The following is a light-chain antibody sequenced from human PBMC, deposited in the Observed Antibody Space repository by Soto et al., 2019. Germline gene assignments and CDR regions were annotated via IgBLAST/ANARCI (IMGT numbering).Light chain of an antibody. CDR3: QQYEGSLRT. V-gene: IGKV3-20*01. Sequence: EIVLTQSPGTLSLSPGERATLSCRASQSVSSSYLAWYQQKPGQAPRLLIYGASSRATDIPDRFSGSGYVKDVTLTISRLEPEDFAAYFCQQYEGSLRTFGQGTKVEIK. CDR2: GAS. CDR1: QSVSSSY. J-gene: IGKJ1*01.